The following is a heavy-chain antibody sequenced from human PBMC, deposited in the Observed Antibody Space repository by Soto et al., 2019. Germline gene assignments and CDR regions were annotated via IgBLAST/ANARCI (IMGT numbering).Heavy chain of an antibody. Sequence: QVHLVESGGGVVQPGRSLRLSCAASGFTFRSYGIHWVRQAPGKGLEWVAVIWYDERTAYYVDSVKGRFSISRDNTKNTVYLQMNSLRAEDTAVYYCARDLTGPNYYYGMDLWGPGTTVTVS. J-gene: IGHJ6*02. V-gene: IGHV3-33*01. CDR2: IWYDERTA. CDR1: GFTFRSYG. CDR3: ARDLTGPNYYYGMDL.